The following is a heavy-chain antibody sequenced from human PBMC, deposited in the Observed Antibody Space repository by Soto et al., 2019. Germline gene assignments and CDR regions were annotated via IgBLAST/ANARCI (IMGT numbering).Heavy chain of an antibody. V-gene: IGHV3-33*01. CDR3: ARGGGYSGYDLDS. CDR2: IWYDGSNK. CDR1: GFTFSSYG. D-gene: IGHD5-12*01. J-gene: IGHJ5*01. Sequence: QVQLVESGGGVVQPGRSLRLSCAASGFTFSSYGMHWVRQAPGKGLEWVAVIWYDGSNKYYADSVKGRFTISRDNSKNTLYLQMNSLRAEDTAVYYCARGGGYSGYDLDSWGQGTLVTVSS.